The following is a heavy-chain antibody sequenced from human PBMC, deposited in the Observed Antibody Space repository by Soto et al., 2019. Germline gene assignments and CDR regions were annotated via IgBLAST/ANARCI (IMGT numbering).Heavy chain of an antibody. J-gene: IGHJ4*02. CDR3: ARDFCPVPTCYDL. D-gene: IGHD2-2*01. Sequence: GWSLRLSCVASGFSFSNYGMSWVRQAPGKGLEWVAGISYNGINKYYVDSVKGRFTISRDQSKNTLYLQMNSLRAEDTAVYYCARDFCPVPTCYDLWGQGVLVTVSS. CDR1: GFSFSNYG. V-gene: IGHV3-23*01. CDR2: ISYNGINK.